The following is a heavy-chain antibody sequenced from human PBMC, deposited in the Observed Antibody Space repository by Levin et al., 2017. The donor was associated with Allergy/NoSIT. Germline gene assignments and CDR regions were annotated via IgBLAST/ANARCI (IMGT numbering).Heavy chain of an antibody. Sequence: VASVKVSCKTSGYTFSYFDINWVRQAAGQGLEWLGWMNPNRDNSGYAEEFQGRITMTKNDSIDTAYMELTGLRYEDSAIYYCAGRQALGGQFYYYGLDVWGQGTTVTVS. CDR2: MNPNRDNS. D-gene: IGHD3-16*01. J-gene: IGHJ6*02. CDR1: GYTFSYFD. CDR3: AGRQALGGQFYYYGLDV. V-gene: IGHV1-8*01.